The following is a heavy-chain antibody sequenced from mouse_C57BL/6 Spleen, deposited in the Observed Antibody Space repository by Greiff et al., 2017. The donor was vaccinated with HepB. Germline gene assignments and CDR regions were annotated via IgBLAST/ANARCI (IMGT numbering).Heavy chain of an antibody. D-gene: IGHD3-2*02. Sequence: QVHVKQPGAELVRPGTSVKLSCKASGYTFTSYWMHWVKQRPGQGLEWIGVIDPSDSYTNYNQKFKGKATLTVDTSSSTAYMQLSSLTSEDSAVYYCARWGGDSSGYVRGDYWGQGTTLTVSS. CDR2: IDPSDSYT. CDR1: GYTFTSYW. CDR3: ARWGGDSSGYVRGDY. V-gene: IGHV1-59*01. J-gene: IGHJ2*01.